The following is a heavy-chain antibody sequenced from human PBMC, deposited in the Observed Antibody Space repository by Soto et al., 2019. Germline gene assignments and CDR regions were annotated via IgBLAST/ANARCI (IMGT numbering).Heavy chain of an antibody. CDR3: AGDNVVVNPIRYYHYGIDV. J-gene: IGHJ6*02. D-gene: IGHD2-15*01. Sequence: SETLSLTCAFHCGAFIRYYWTWIRQPPGKGLEWIGEIHQSGNANYNPSLKSRLSMSVDTSKNQFSLKLTSVTAADTATYYCAGDNVVVNPIRYYHYGIDVWGQGTTVTVSS. CDR2: IHQSGNA. V-gene: IGHV4-34*01. CDR1: CGAFIRYY.